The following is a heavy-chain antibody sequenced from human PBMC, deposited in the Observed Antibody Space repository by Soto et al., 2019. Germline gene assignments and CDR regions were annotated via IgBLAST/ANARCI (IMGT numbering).Heavy chain of an antibody. D-gene: IGHD1-26*01. CDR3: GRGGSWEKVDS. J-gene: IGHJ4*02. CDR2: IIVIFGPA. Sequence: QVQLVQSGAEVKKPGSSVKLSCKASGGTVHNSAISWVRQAPGQGLEWMGGIIVIFGPAIYAQKFQGRVTITADESTNTAFLDLNSLRSDDTAGYYCGRGGSWEKVDSWGPGTLVTVSS. CDR1: GGTVHNSA. V-gene: IGHV1-69*01.